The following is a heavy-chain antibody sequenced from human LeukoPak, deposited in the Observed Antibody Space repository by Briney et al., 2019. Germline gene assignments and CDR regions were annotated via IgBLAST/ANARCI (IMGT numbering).Heavy chain of an antibody. V-gene: IGHV1-2*02. CDR3: ASQTSADIVVVPAAAGYGMDV. CDR1: GYTFTGYY. Sequence: GASAKVSCKVSGYTFTGYYMHWVRQAPGQGLEWMGWINPNSGGTNYAQKFQGRVTMTRDTSISTAYMELSRLRSDDTAVYYCASQTSADIVVVPAAAGYGMDVWGQGTTVTVSS. CDR2: INPNSGGT. J-gene: IGHJ6*02. D-gene: IGHD2-2*01.